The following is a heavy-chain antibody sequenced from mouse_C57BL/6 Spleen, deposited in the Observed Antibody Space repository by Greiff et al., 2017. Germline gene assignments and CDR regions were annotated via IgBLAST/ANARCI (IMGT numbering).Heavy chain of an antibody. D-gene: IGHD3-2*02. CDR1: GFTFSSYA. Sequence: VQLKESGGGLVKPGGSLKLSCAASGFTFSSYAMSWVRQTPEKRLEWVATISDGGSYTYYPDNVKGRFTISRDNAKNNLYLQMSHLKSEDTAMYYCARAAQATFAYWGQGTLVTVSA. J-gene: IGHJ3*01. CDR3: ARAAQATFAY. V-gene: IGHV5-4*01. CDR2: ISDGGSYT.